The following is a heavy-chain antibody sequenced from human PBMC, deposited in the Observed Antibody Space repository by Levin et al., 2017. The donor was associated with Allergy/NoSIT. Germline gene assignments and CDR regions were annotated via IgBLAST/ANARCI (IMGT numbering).Heavy chain of an antibody. D-gene: IGHD3-22*01. Sequence: GGSLRLSCAASGLTFRNAWMTWVRQAPGKGLEWVGRIKSKTDGGTTDYAVPVKGRFTIFRDDSKNTVSLQMNSLRPEDTAVYYCTTDYYDTTGRRPDAFDIWGRGTMVTVSS. J-gene: IGHJ3*02. CDR1: GLTFRNAW. CDR2: IKSKTDGGTT. CDR3: TTDYYDTTGRRPDAFDI. V-gene: IGHV3-15*01.